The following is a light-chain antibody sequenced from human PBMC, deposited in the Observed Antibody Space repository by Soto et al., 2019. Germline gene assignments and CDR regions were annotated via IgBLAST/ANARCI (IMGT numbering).Light chain of an antibody. CDR2: DVR. J-gene: IGLJ2*01. Sequence: QSVLTQPPSVSGAPGQRVTISCTGSSSNIGAGYDVHWYQQLPGTAPKLIIYDVRKRPSGVPNRFSASKSGNTASLTISGLQAEDEADYFCCSYAGTYAVVFGGGTKVTVL. CDR1: SSNIGAGYD. V-gene: IGLV1-40*01. CDR3: CSYAGTYAVV.